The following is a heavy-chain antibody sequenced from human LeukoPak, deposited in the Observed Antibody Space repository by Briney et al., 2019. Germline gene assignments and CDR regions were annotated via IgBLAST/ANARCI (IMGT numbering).Heavy chain of an antibody. J-gene: IGHJ5*02. CDR1: GFTFDDYA. V-gene: IGHV3-9*01. D-gene: IGHD3-10*01. CDR3: AKDGDSGSYYLCNWFDP. Sequence: SLRLSCAASGFTFDDYAMHWVRQAPGKGLEWVSGISWNSGSIGYADSVKGRFTISRDNAKNSLYLQMNSLRAEDTALYYCAKDGDSGSYYLCNWFDPWGQGTLVTVSS. CDR2: ISWNSGSI.